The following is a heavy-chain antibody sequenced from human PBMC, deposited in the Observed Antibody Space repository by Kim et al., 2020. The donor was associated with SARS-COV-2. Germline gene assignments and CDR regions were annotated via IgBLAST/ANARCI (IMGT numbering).Heavy chain of an antibody. CDR3: ARRLSNTSGWGSHYCDL. CDR2: INRSGRT. J-gene: IGHJ4*02. D-gene: IGHD3-10*01. Sequence: SETLSLTCAVYGGSFSGYYWSWIRQPPGKGLEWIGEINRSGRTNYNPSLKSRVTISVDTSKNQFSLKLTSVTAADTAVYYCARRLSNTSGWGSHYCDLWGQGILVTVSS. V-gene: IGHV4-34*01. CDR1: GGSFSGYY.